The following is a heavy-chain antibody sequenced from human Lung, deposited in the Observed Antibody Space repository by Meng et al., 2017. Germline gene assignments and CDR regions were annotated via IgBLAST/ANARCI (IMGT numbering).Heavy chain of an antibody. V-gene: IGHV4-34*01. CDR1: GGSFSDYY. CDR2: INHSGST. J-gene: IGHJ4*02. Sequence: VQLQQWGAGLLELSETLSLTCVVSGGSFSDYYWSWIRQPPGKGLEWIGEINHSGSTNYNPSLESRATISVDTSQNNLSLKLSSVTAADSAVYYCARGPTTMAHDFDYWGQGTLVIVSS. CDR3: ARGPTTMAHDFDY. D-gene: IGHD4-11*01.